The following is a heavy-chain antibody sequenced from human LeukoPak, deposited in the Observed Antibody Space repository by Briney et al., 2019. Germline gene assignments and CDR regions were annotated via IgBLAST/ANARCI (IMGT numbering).Heavy chain of an antibody. Sequence: SGTLSLTCAVSGGSISSSNWWSWVRQPPGKGLEWIGEVYHSGSTNYNPSLKSRVTISIDKSKNQFSLNLSSVTAADTAVYYCAREDSSSWCAKHNWFDPWGQGTLVTVSS. D-gene: IGHD6-13*01. CDR3: AREDSSSWCAKHNWFDP. V-gene: IGHV4-4*02. J-gene: IGHJ5*02. CDR1: GGSISSSNW. CDR2: VYHSGST.